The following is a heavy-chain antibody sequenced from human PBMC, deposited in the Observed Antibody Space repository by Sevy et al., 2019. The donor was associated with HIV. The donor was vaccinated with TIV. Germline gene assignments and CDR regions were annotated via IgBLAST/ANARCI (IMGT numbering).Heavy chain of an antibody. CDR3: AKIPRGYSYASFLDS. V-gene: IGHV3-30*18. Sequence: GESLKISCAASGFSFDRFAMHWVRQAPGKGLEWVALISYDGGNKYYADFVRGRFSISRDNSKNTLFLQMNRLSPEDTGIYYCAKIPRGYSYASFLDSWGQGTPVTVSS. D-gene: IGHD5-18*01. CDR1: GFSFDRFA. J-gene: IGHJ4*02. CDR2: ISYDGGNK.